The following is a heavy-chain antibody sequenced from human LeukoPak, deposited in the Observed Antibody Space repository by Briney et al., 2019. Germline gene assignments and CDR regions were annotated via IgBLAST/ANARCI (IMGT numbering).Heavy chain of an antibody. Sequence: ASVKVSCRASGYTFTDYYMHWVRQAPGQGLEWMGWINPNSGGTNYAQKFQGRVTMTRDTSISTAYMELSRLRSDDTAVYYCARGGHYYDSSGYSFPWDYWGQGTLVTVSS. CDR3: ARGGHYYDSSGYSFPWDY. CDR2: INPNSGGT. J-gene: IGHJ4*02. CDR1: GYTFTDYY. D-gene: IGHD3-22*01. V-gene: IGHV1-2*02.